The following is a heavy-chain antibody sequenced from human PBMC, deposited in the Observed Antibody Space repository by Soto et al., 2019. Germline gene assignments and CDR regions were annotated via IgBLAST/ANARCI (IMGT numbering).Heavy chain of an antibody. J-gene: IGHJ4*02. Sequence: HVQLVQSGTEVKKPGASVRVSCMVSGYPFTTYYIHRVRQAPGQGLEWMGWIDPRSGGTVYEQKFQGRVTMTRDTYISTVYMDLSGLTSDDTALYYCATDDYGIFPYWGQGSLVTVSS. V-gene: IGHV1-2*02. CDR2: IDPRSGGT. CDR1: GYPFTTYY. D-gene: IGHD3-10*01. CDR3: ATDDYGIFPY.